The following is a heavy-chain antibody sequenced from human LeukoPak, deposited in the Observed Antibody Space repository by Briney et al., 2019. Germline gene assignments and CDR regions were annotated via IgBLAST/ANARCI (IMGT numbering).Heavy chain of an antibody. CDR3: AREPYGSDIDDAFDI. J-gene: IGHJ3*02. CDR1: GYSFTSYW. Sequence: GESLKISCKGSGYSFTSYWIGWVRQMPGKGLEWMGIIYPGDSDTRYSPSFQGQVTISAAKSISTAYLQWSSLKASDTAMYYCAREPYGSDIDDAFDIWGQGTMVTVSS. CDR2: IYPGDSDT. D-gene: IGHD3-10*01. V-gene: IGHV5-51*01.